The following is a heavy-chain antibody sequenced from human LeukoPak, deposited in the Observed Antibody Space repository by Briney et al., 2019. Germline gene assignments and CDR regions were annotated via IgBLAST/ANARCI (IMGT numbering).Heavy chain of an antibody. CDR3: ARCAIYSYGTNPFDY. D-gene: IGHD5-18*01. CDR1: GYSFTSYW. Sequence: ESLKISCKGSGYSFTSYWIGWVRQMPGKGLEWMGIIYPGDSDTRYSPSFQGQVTISADKSISTAYLQWSSLKASDTAMYCCARCAIYSYGTNPFDYWGQGTLVTVSS. J-gene: IGHJ4*02. CDR2: IYPGDSDT. V-gene: IGHV5-51*01.